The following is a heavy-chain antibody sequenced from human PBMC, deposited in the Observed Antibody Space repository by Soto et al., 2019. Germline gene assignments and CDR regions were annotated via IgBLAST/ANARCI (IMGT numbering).Heavy chain of an antibody. CDR3: AKDLSPLLPLEWLPQGMDV. J-gene: IGHJ6*02. CDR1: GFTFSSYA. D-gene: IGHD3-3*01. CDR2: ISGSGGST. Sequence: GGSLRLSCAASGFTFSSYAMSWVRQAPGKGLEWVSAISGSGGSTYYADSVKGRFTISRDNSKNTLYLQMNSLRAEDTAVYYCAKDLSPLLPLEWLPQGMDVWGQGTTVTVSS. V-gene: IGHV3-23*01.